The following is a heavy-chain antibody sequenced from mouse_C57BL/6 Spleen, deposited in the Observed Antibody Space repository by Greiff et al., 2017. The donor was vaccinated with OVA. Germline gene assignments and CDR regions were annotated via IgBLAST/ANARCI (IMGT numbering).Heavy chain of an antibody. CDR1: GYTFTSYW. V-gene: IGHV1-52*01. CDR2: IDPSDSET. Sequence: QVQLQQPGAELVRPGSSVKLSCKASGYTFTSYWMHWVKQRPLQGLEWIGNIDPSDSETHYNQKFKDKATLTVDKSSSTAYMQLSRLTSEDSAVYYCASGDYGSSTGFDYWGQGTTLTVSS. CDR3: ASGDYGSSTGFDY. J-gene: IGHJ2*01. D-gene: IGHD1-1*01.